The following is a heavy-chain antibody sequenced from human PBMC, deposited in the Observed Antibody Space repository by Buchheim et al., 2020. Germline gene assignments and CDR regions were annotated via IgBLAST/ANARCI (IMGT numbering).Heavy chain of an antibody. V-gene: IGHV3-30*02. CDR2: IRYDGSNK. CDR3: ARDQVPYYYYGMDV. Sequence: QVQLVESGGGVVQPGRSLRLSCAASGFTFSSYDMHWVRQAPGKGLEWVAFIRYDGSNKYYADSVKGRFTLSRDNSKNTLYLQMNSLRAEDTAVYYCARDQVPYYYYGMDVWGQGTT. J-gene: IGHJ6*02. CDR1: GFTFSSYD.